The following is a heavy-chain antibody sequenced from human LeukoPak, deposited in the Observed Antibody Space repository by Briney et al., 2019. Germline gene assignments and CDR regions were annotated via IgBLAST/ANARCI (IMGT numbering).Heavy chain of an antibody. V-gene: IGHV4-34*01. CDR3: ARLGYYGSGSYWRLSWFDP. CDR2: INHSGST. J-gene: IGHJ5*02. Sequence: SETLSLTCAVYGGSFSGYYWSWIRQPPGKGLEWIGEINHSGSTNYNPSLKSRVTISVDTSKNQFSLKLSSMTAADTAVYYCARLGYYGSGSYWRLSWFDPWGQGTLVTVSS. D-gene: IGHD3-10*01. CDR1: GGSFSGYY.